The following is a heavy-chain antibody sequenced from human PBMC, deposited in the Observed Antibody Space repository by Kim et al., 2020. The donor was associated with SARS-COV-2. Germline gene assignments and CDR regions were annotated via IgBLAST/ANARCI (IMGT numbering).Heavy chain of an antibody. CDR1: GGTFSSYA. D-gene: IGHD4-17*01. CDR3: ARDPSDYAGYYYGMDV. V-gene: IGHV1-69*13. Sequence: SVKVSCKASGGTFSSYAISWVRQAPGQGLEWMGGIIPIFGTANYAQKFQGRVTITADESTSTAYMELSSLRSEDTAVYYCARDPSDYAGYYYGMDVWGQGTTVTVSS. J-gene: IGHJ6*02. CDR2: IIPIFGTA.